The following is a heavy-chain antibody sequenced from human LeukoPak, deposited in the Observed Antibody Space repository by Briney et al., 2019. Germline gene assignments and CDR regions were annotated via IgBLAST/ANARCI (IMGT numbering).Heavy chain of an antibody. CDR1: GYTFTSYD. CDR3: ARGEGSSYPY. V-gene: IGHV1-8*03. Sequence: ASVKVSCRASGYTFTSYDINWVRQATGQGLEWMGWMNPNSGNTGYAQKFQGRVTITRNTSISTAYTELSSLRSEDTAVYYCARGEGSSYPYWGQGTLVTVSS. J-gene: IGHJ4*02. CDR2: MNPNSGNT. D-gene: IGHD6-6*01.